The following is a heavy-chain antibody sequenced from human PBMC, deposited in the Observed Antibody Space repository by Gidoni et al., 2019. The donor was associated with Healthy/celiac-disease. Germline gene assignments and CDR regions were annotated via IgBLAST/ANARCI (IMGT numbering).Heavy chain of an antibody. CDR2: ISSSGSTI. CDR1: GFNCSDYY. Sequence: QVQLVESSGGFVKPGGSLRLPCAASGFNCSDYYMTWIRQAPGKGLEWVSDISSSGSTIYYADSVKGRFTISRDNAKNSLYLQMNSLRAEDTAVYYCAREPLFNYYAMDVWGQGTTVTVSS. CDR3: AREPLFNYYAMDV. J-gene: IGHJ6*02. D-gene: IGHD2-21*01. V-gene: IGHV3-11*01.